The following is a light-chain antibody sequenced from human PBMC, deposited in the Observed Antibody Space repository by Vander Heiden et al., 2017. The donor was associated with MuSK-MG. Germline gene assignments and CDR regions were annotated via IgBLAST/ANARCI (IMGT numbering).Light chain of an antibody. Sequence: DIQMTQSPASLSASVGDRVTITCQASQDISDYLNWYQQEPGKAPKLLIYDASNVDSGVPSRFSGSGSGTKFFLTISSLQPEDFATYYCQQYDVLPIVFGPGTKVHMK. V-gene: IGKV1-33*01. CDR3: QQYDVLPIV. CDR2: DAS. J-gene: IGKJ3*01. CDR1: QDISDY.